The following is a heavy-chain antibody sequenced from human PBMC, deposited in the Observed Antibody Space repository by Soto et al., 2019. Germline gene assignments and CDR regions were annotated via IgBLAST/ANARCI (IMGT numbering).Heavy chain of an antibody. Sequence: AGGSQRLSCAASEFAFSSYGIHWVRQAPGKGLEWVAGISYDGSKKYYADSVKGQFTISRDNSENTLRLQMDGLRADDTAVYYCAKDTYYHDTSGYYVFDHWGQGTLVTVSS. J-gene: IGHJ4*02. CDR3: AKDTYYHDTSGYYVFDH. V-gene: IGHV3-30*18. CDR2: ISYDGSKK. CDR1: EFAFSSYG. D-gene: IGHD3-22*01.